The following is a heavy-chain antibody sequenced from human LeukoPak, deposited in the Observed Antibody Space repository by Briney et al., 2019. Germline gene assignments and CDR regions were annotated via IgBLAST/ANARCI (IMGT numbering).Heavy chain of an antibody. CDR1: GFTVSSNY. D-gene: IGHD1-26*01. V-gene: IGHV3-53*01. CDR3: ARGGSYLSAFDI. Sequence: GGSLRLSCAASGFTVSSNYMSWVRQAPGKGLEWVSFIYSGGSTFYADSAKGRFTISRDNSKNTLYLQMNRLRAEDTAVYYCARGGSYLSAFDIWGQGTMVTVSS. J-gene: IGHJ3*02. CDR2: IYSGGST.